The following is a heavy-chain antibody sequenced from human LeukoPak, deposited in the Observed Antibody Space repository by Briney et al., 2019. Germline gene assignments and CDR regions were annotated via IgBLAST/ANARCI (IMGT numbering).Heavy chain of an antibody. J-gene: IGHJ4*02. CDR1: GFTVITND. CDR3: ARGVEPLAANTLAY. V-gene: IGHV3-53*01. CDR2: LYSDGNT. D-gene: IGHD1-14*01. Sequence: GGSLGLSCAASGFTVITNDMTWVRQAPGKGLEWVSVLYSDGNTKYADSVQGRFTISRDNSKNTLYLKMNSLSPDDTAVYYCARGVEPLAANTLAYWGQGTLVTVSS.